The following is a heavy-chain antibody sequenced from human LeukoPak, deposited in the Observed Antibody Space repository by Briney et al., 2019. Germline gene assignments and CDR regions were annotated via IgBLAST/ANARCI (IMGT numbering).Heavy chain of an antibody. Sequence: SETLSLTCTVSGGSISSSSYWGGIRQPPGKGLEWIGSIYYSGSTYCNPSLKSRVTISVDTSKNQFSLNLNSVTAADTALYYCAIQIITTADGKKGYFDYWGQGTLVTVSS. CDR3: AIQIITTADGKKGYFDY. D-gene: IGHD6-13*01. CDR1: GGSISSSSY. J-gene: IGHJ4*02. CDR2: IYYSGST. V-gene: IGHV4-39*01.